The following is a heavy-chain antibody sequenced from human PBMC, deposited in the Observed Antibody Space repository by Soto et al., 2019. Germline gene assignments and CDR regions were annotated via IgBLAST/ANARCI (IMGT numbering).Heavy chain of an antibody. J-gene: IGHJ5*02. CDR1: GGSFSGYY. Sequence: NPSETLSLTCAVYGGSFSGYYWSWIRQPPGKGLEWIGEINHSGSTNYNPSLKSRVTISVDTSKNQFSLILSSVTAADTAVYYCARGGYYYGSGRRSNWFDPWGQGTLVTVSS. V-gene: IGHV4-34*01. D-gene: IGHD3-10*01. CDR3: ARGGYYYGSGRRSNWFDP. CDR2: INHSGST.